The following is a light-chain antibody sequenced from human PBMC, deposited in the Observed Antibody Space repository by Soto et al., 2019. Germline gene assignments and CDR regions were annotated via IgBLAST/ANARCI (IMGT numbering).Light chain of an antibody. CDR3: LQHINYPYT. Sequence: DIQITQSPSSLSASVGDRVTITCRASQGITNDLSWYQQKPGKAPKRLIYGASSLESGVPSRFSGSGSGTEFTLTISSLQPEDFATYYCLQHINYPYTFGQGTKLEIK. CDR2: GAS. CDR1: QGITND. J-gene: IGKJ2*01. V-gene: IGKV1-17*01.